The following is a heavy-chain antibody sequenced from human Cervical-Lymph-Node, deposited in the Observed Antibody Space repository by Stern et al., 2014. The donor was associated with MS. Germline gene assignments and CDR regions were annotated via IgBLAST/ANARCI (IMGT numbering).Heavy chain of an antibody. V-gene: IGHV3-11*01. D-gene: IGHD3-16*01. CDR3: ATLSYDAFDT. CDR2: ISRSGRTI. CDR1: GFTFSDYY. Sequence: EQLEESGGGLVKPGGALRLSCATSGFTFSDYYMTWIRQAPGKGLEWLSYISRSGRTIYFADSRRGRFTISRDDDKSSLYLQMNSLGAEDTAVYYCATLSYDAFDTWGQGTKVTVSS. J-gene: IGHJ3*02.